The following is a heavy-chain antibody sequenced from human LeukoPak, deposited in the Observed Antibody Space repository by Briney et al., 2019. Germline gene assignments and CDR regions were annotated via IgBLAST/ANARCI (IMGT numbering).Heavy chain of an antibody. V-gene: IGHV4-59*01. CDR3: ARAQYSSSWDY. CDR1: GGAISSYY. D-gene: IGHD6-13*01. J-gene: IGHJ4*02. CDR2: IYYSGST. Sequence: SETLSLTCTVSGGAISSYYWSWIRQPPGKGLEWIGYIYYSGSTNYNPSLKSRVTISVDTSKNQFSLKLSSVTAADTAVYYCARAQYSSSWDYWGQGTLVTVSS.